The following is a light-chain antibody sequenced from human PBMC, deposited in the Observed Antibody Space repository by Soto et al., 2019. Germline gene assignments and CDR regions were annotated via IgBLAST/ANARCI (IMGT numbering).Light chain of an antibody. V-gene: IGLV2-14*03. CDR1: SSDVGGYNY. J-gene: IGLJ3*02. CDR3: SSYTNSSTLV. CDR2: EVS. Sequence: QSALTQPTSVSGSPGQSITISCSGTSSDVGGYNYVSWYQQHPGKAPKLIIHEVSNRPSVVSNRFSGSKSGNTASLTIAGLQAEDEADYYCSSYTNSSTLVFGGGTTLTVL.